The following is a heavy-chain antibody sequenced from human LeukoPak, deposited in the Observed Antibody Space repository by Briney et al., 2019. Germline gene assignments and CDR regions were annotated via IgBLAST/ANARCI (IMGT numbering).Heavy chain of an antibody. Sequence: SETLSLTCAVYGGSFSGYYWSWIRQPPGKGLEWIGEINHSGSTNYNPSLKSRVTMSVDTSKNQFSLKLSSVTAADTAVYYCAREVGYPYYFDSWGQGTLVTVSS. CDR1: GGSFSGYY. J-gene: IGHJ4*02. CDR3: AREVGYPYYFDS. V-gene: IGHV4-34*01. CDR2: INHSGST. D-gene: IGHD1-26*01.